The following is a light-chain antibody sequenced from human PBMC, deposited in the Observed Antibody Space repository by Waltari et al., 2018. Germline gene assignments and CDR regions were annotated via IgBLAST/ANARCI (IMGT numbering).Light chain of an antibody. Sequence: EIVMTHSPATLSVSPGARATLACRASQTINSHLAWYQQKPGQAPRLLIYAASTRATGITVRCSGSGSGTEFTLTSSSLQSEDFEVYYCQQYNGWRTFGQGTKLEIK. J-gene: IGKJ2*01. V-gene: IGKV3-15*01. CDR1: QTINSH. CDR3: QQYNGWRT. CDR2: AAS.